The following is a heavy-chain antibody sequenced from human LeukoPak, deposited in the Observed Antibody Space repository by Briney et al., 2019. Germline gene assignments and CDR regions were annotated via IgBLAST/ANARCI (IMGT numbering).Heavy chain of an antibody. Sequence: GGSLRLSCAASGFTVSSNYMSWVRQAPGKGLEWVSVIYSGGSTYYADSVEGRFAISRDNSKNTLYLQMNSLRAEDTAVYYCARVPNYGERYFDYWGQGTLVTVSS. CDR1: GFTVSSNY. J-gene: IGHJ4*02. CDR2: IYSGGST. CDR3: ARVPNYGERYFDY. V-gene: IGHV3-66*02. D-gene: IGHD4-17*01.